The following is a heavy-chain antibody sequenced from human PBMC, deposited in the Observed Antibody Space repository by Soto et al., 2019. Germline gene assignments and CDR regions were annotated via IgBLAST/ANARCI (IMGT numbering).Heavy chain of an antibody. CDR2: LSGSGTST. V-gene: IGHV3-23*01. CDR3: AKATTNGGWFNPFDS. J-gene: IGHJ4*01. D-gene: IGHD6-19*01. CDR1: GFSFVNYA. Sequence: GGSLRLSCAASGFSFVNYAMNGVRQAPGKGLEWVSGLSGSGTSTYYADSVKGRFTISRDNSRDTLFLQMNSLTADDTAVYYCAKATTNGGWFNPFDSWGQGALVTASS.